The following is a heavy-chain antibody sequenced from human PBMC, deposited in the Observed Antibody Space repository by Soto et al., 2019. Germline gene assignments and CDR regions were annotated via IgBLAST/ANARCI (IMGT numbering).Heavy chain of an antibody. CDR2: IYYSGST. CDR3: ARLKCSGGSCYFYY. J-gene: IGHJ4*02. CDR1: GGSISSYY. Sequence: PSGTQSLTRTVSGGSISSYYLGWVRAPPGKGLEWIGYIYYSGSTNYNPSLKSRVTISVDTSKNQFSLKLSSVTAADTAVYYCARLKCSGGSCYFYYWGQGTLVTVSS. D-gene: IGHD2-15*01. V-gene: IGHV4-59*08.